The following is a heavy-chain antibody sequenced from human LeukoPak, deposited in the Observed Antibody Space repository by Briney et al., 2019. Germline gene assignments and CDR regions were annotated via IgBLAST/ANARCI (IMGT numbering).Heavy chain of an antibody. J-gene: IGHJ4*02. D-gene: IGHD4-17*01. Sequence: GGSLRLSCAASGFTFSNYEMNWIRQAPGKGLEWISYISSSSETIYYADSVKGRFTISRDNAKNSLYLQMNSLRAEDTAVYYCARVFIGDYGDYQFDYWGQGTLVTVSS. V-gene: IGHV3-48*01. CDR2: ISSSSETI. CDR3: ARVFIGDYGDYQFDY. CDR1: GFTFSNYE.